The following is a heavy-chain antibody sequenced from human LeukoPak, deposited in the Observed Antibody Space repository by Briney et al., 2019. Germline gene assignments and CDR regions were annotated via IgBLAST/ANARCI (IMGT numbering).Heavy chain of an antibody. D-gene: IGHD3-22*01. CDR2: IYTSGST. Sequence: KPSETLSLTCTVSGGSISSGSYYWSWIRQPAGKGLEWIGRIYTSGSTNYNPSLKIRVTISVDTSKNQFSLKLSSVTVADTAVYYCARDRYYYDSSGYYSLDYWGQGTLVTVSS. J-gene: IGHJ4*02. V-gene: IGHV4-61*02. CDR1: GGSISSGSYY. CDR3: ARDRYYYDSSGYYSLDY.